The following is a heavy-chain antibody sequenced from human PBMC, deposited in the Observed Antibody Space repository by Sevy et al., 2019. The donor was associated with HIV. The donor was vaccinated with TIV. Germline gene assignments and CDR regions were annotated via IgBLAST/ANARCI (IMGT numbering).Heavy chain of an antibody. CDR1: GYTFSSYR. V-gene: IGHV1-18*01. Sequence: ASVKVSCKASGYTFSSYRISWVRQAPGQGLEWMGWISAYNGNTTYAQKLQGRVTVTTDTSTSTAYLELRSLRSDDTAVYYCARGGVYSSGLDYWGQGTLVTVSS. J-gene: IGHJ4*02. CDR3: ARGGVYSSGLDY. CDR2: ISAYNGNT. D-gene: IGHD6-19*01.